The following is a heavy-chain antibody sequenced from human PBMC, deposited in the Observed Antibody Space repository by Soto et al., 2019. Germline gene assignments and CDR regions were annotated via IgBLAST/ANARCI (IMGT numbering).Heavy chain of an antibody. CDR2: IKSKTDGGTT. D-gene: IGHD3-3*01. Sequence: GGSMRLSCAASGFTFSNAWMSWVRQAPGKGLEWVGRIKSKTDGGTTDYAAPVKGRFTISRDDSKNTLYLQMNSLKTEDTAVYYCTTGPYDFWSGYPDPFDYWGQGTLVTVSS. CDR3: TTGPYDFWSGYPDPFDY. J-gene: IGHJ4*02. CDR1: GFTFSNAW. V-gene: IGHV3-15*01.